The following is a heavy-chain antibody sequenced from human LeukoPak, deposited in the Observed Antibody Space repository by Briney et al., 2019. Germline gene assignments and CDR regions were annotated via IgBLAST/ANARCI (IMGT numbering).Heavy chain of an antibody. CDR2: IYTAGST. V-gene: IGHV3-66*01. D-gene: IGHD3-22*01. CDR1: RVTVSSNY. J-gene: IGHJ4*02. Sequence: GGSLRLSCAPSRVTVSSNYMTWDRQAPGKGLEWVSAIYTAGSTYYADSVKDRFTISRDTSKNTLYLQMNSLRAEDTAVYYCARGLSSGYYNDWGQGTLVTVSS. CDR3: ARGLSSGYYND.